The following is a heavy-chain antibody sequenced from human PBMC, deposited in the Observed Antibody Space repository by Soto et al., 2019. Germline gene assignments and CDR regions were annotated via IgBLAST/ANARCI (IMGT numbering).Heavy chain of an antibody. J-gene: IGHJ4*02. Sequence: SDTLSLTCSVSGGSISSSSYYWGWIRQPPGKGLEWIGSIYDSGFSFYNPSLRSRVTMSVGTSKNQFSLNLSSVTAADTAVYYCAGVLPAAIFDYWGQGILVTVSS. D-gene: IGHD2-2*02. CDR2: IYDSGFS. V-gene: IGHV4-39*02. CDR1: GGSISSSSYY. CDR3: AGVLPAAIFDY.